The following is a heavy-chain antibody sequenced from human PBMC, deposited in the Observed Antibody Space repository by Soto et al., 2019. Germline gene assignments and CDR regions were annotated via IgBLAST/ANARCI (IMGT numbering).Heavy chain of an antibody. J-gene: IGHJ4*02. D-gene: IGHD2-15*01. Sequence: NTSETLSLTCAVYGGSFSGYYWSWIRQPPGKGLEWIGEINHSGSTNYNPSLKSRVTISVDTSKNQFSLKLSSVTAADTAVYYCARGPGYCSGGSCYPRPKNFDYWGQGTLVTVSS. V-gene: IGHV4-34*01. CDR3: ARGPGYCSGGSCYPRPKNFDY. CDR2: INHSGST. CDR1: GGSFSGYY.